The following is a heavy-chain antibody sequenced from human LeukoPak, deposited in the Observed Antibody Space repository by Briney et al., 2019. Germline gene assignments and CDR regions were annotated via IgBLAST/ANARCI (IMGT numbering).Heavy chain of an antibody. CDR2: ISYTGST. CDR1: GGSINNYY. D-gene: IGHD4-11*01. V-gene: IGHV4-59*01. Sequence: SETLSLTCTVSGGSINNYYWTWIRQPPGKGLEWIGYISYTGSTNYNPSLKSRVTISVDTSKNQFSLKLSSVTAADTAVYYCARLYSSSLGRVFDYWGQGTLVTAPS. CDR3: ARLYSSSLGRVFDY. J-gene: IGHJ4*02.